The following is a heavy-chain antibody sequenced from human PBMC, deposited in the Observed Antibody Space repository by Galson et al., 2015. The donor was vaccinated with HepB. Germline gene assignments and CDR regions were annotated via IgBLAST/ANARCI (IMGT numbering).Heavy chain of an antibody. J-gene: IGHJ4*02. Sequence: ETLSLTCAVSGGSISSSNWWSWVRQPPGKGLEWIGEIYHSGSTNYNPSLKSRVTISVDKSKNQFSLKLSSVTAADTAVYHCARLAAYWGGFDYWGQGTLVTVSS. V-gene: IGHV4-4*02. CDR1: GGSISSSNW. D-gene: IGHD2-21*01. CDR3: ARLAAYWGGFDY. CDR2: IYHSGST.